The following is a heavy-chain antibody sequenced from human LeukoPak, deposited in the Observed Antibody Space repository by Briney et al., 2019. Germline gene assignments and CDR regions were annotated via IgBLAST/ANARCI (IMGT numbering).Heavy chain of an antibody. V-gene: IGHV4-30-4*01. CDR2: IYYSGST. CDR3: ARVPRYGGNPDGGFDY. CDR1: GGSISRGDYY. J-gene: IGHJ4*02. D-gene: IGHD4-23*01. Sequence: PSETLSLTCTVSGGSISRGDYYWRWIRQPPGTGLEWIGYIYYSGSTYYNPSLKSRLTISVDTSKNRFSLKLSSVTAADTAVYYCARVPRYGGNPDGGFDYWGRGTLVTVSS.